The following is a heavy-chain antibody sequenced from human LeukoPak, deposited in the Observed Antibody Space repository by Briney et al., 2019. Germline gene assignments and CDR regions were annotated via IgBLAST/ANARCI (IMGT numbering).Heavy chain of an antibody. CDR3: TTLTAPGAFDI. CDR1: GGSISSYY. CDR2: IKSKTDGGTT. J-gene: IGHJ3*02. Sequence: ETLSLTCTVSGGSISSYYWSWVRQAPGKGLEWVGRIKSKTDGGTTDYAAPVKGRFTISRDDSKNTLYLQMNSLKTEDTAVYYCTTLTAPGAFDIWGQGTMVTVSS. V-gene: IGHV3-15*01.